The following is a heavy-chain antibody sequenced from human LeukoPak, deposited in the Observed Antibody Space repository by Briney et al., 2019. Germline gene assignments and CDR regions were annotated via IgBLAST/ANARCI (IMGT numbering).Heavy chain of an antibody. V-gene: IGHV1-69*13. Sequence: SVEVSCKASGGTFSSYAISWVRQAPGQGLEWMGGLIPIFGTANYAQKFQGRVTITADESTSTAYMELSSLRSEDTAVYYCAREPYYYDSSGYYYSGAFDIWGQGTMVTVSS. CDR2: LIPIFGTA. D-gene: IGHD3-22*01. CDR3: AREPYYYDSSGYYYSGAFDI. J-gene: IGHJ3*02. CDR1: GGTFSSYA.